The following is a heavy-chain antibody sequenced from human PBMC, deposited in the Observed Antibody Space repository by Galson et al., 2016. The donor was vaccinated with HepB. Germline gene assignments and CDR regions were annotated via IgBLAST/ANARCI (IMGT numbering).Heavy chain of an antibody. J-gene: IGHJ6*02. CDR1: GYTFTRHG. CDR2: INTNNGDT. Sequence: SVKVSCEASGYTFTRHGISWVRQAPGQGLEWMGWINTNNGDTDYAQKLQGRVTMTTDTSTSTGYMELWSLRSDDTAVYYCARDPLVPKYRNGMDVWGQGTTVTVSS. D-gene: IGHD1-14*01. V-gene: IGHV1-18*04. CDR3: ARDPLVPKYRNGMDV.